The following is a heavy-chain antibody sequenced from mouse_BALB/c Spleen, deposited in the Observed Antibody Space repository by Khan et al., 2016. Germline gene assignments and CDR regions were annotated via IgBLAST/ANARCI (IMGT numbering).Heavy chain of an antibody. V-gene: IGHV6-6*01. D-gene: IGHD3-3*01. CDR2: IRNKANHHAT. CDR1: GFTFSDAW. J-gene: IGHJ3*01. Sequence: EVQLEESGGGLVQPGGSMKLSCAASGFTFSDAWMDWVRQSPEKGLEWVAEIRNKANHHATYYAVSVTGRFSISRDDSKGTVSLRMTNLRPAYTAIYFCTRRADWPFDYWGQGTLFAVSA. CDR3: TRRADWPFDY.